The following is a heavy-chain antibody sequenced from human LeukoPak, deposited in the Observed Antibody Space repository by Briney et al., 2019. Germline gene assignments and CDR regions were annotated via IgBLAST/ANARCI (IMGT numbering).Heavy chain of an antibody. CDR2: ISSSSSYI. CDR1: GFTFSSYS. V-gene: IGHV3-21*01. D-gene: IGHD5-24*01. Sequence: PGGSLRLSCAASGFTFSSYSMNWVRQAPGKGLEWVSSISSSSSYIYYADSVKGRFTISRDNAKNSLYLQMNSLRAEDTAVYYCAREDKGRDGYKGIYWGQGTLVTVS. CDR3: AREDKGRDGYKGIY. J-gene: IGHJ4*02.